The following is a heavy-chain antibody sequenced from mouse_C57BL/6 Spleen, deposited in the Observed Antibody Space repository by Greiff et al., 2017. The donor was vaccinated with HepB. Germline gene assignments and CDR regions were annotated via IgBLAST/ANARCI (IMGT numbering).Heavy chain of an antibody. CDR1: GYTFTDYN. CDR2: INPNNGGT. V-gene: IGHV1-22*01. D-gene: IGHD1-1*01. J-gene: IGHJ2*01. CDR3: ARKRAFTTVVGDY. Sequence: EVQLQQSGPELVKPGASVKMSCKASGYTFTDYNMHWVKQSHGKSLEWIGYINPNNGGTSYNQKFKGKATLTVNKSSSTAYMELRSLTSEDSAVYYCARKRAFTTVVGDYWGQGTTLTVSS.